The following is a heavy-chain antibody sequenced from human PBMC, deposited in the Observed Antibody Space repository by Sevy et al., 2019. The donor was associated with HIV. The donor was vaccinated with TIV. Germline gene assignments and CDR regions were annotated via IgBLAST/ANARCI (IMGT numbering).Heavy chain of an antibody. CDR1: GFTFSIYS. J-gene: IGHJ4*02. Sequence: GGSLRLSCAASGFTFSIYSMSWFRQTPGKGLEWVATLSFGCGRINHADSVKGRFTMSRDESKNAVYLQMNNLRVEDTAIYYCAREGCSKPHDYWGQGTLVTVSS. CDR3: AREGCSKPHDY. CDR2: LSFGCGRI. V-gene: IGHV3-23*01. D-gene: IGHD2-8*01.